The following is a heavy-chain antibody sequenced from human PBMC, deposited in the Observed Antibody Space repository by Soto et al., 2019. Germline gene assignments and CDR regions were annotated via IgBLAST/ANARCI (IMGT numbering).Heavy chain of an antibody. Sequence: GGPLRLSWAASGFTCSNHGIRWVRQAPGKGREWVSTINRSGGSTYYADSVKGRFTISRDNSKNTLYLQMNSLRAEDTAVYYCAKANWAPITIFGVVIGYFDYWGQGTLVTVSS. CDR1: GFTCSNHG. V-gene: IGHV3-23*01. J-gene: IGHJ4*02. CDR2: INRSGGST. CDR3: AKANWAPITIFGVVIGYFDY. D-gene: IGHD3-3*01.